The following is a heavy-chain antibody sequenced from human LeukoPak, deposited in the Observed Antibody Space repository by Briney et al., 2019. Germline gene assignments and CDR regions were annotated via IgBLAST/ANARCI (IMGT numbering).Heavy chain of an antibody. CDR1: GGSISSYY. J-gene: IGHJ5*02. D-gene: IGHD3-10*01. CDR3: AREPTLLWFGVTYNWFDP. V-gene: IGHV4-4*07. CDR2: IYTSGST. Sequence: SETLSPTCTVSGGSISSYYWSWIRQPAGKGLEWIGRIYTSGSTNYNPSLKSRVTMSVDTSKNQFSLKLSSVTAADTAVYYCAREPTLLWFGVTYNWFDPWGQGTLVTVSS.